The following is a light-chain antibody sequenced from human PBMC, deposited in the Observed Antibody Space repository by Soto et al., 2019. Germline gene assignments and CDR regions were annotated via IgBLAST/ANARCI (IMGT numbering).Light chain of an antibody. CDR3: QSYHSSLSGYVV. Sequence: QPVLTQPPSVSGAPGQRVTISCTGSSSNIGAGYDVHWYQQLPGTAPKLLIYGNNNRPSGVPDRFSGSKSGTSASLAITGLQAEDEADYYCQSYHSSLSGYVVFGGGTKLTVL. CDR2: GNN. V-gene: IGLV1-40*01. J-gene: IGLJ2*01. CDR1: SSNIGAGYD.